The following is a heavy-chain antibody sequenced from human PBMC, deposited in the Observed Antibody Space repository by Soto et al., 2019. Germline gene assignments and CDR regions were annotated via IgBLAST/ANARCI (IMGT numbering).Heavy chain of an antibody. J-gene: IGHJ5*02. D-gene: IGHD2-2*01. CDR3: ARAHTYCSSTSCHPHGFDP. Sequence: QVQLQESGPGLVKPSQTLSLTCTVSGGSISSGGYYWSWIRQHPGKGLEWIGYIYYSGSTYYNPSLKSRVTISVDTSKNQFSLKLSSVTDAYTAVYYCARAHTYCSSTSCHPHGFDPWGQGTLVTVSS. CDR1: GGSISSGGYY. V-gene: IGHV4-31*03. CDR2: IYYSGST.